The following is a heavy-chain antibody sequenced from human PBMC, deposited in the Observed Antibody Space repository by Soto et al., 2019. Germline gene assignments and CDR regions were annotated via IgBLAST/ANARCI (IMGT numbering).Heavy chain of an antibody. V-gene: IGHV3-30*03. J-gene: IGHJ6*02. Sequence: QVQLVESGGGVVQPGRSLRLSCAASGFTFSSYGMHWVRQAPGKGLEWVAVISYDGSNKYYADSVKGRFTISRDNSKNTLYLQMNSLRAEDTFVDYCATAVYGSGSFYQNHVWGGEGDGMDVWGQWTTVTVSS. CDR2: ISYDGSNK. D-gene: IGHD3-10*01. CDR3: ATAVYGSGSFYQNHVWGGEGDGMDV. CDR1: GFTFSSYG.